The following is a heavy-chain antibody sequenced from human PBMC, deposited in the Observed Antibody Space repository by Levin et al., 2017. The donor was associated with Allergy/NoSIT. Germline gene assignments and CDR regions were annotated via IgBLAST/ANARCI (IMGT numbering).Heavy chain of an antibody. CDR1: GFTFRSYA. D-gene: IGHD3-10*01. Sequence: SCAASGFTFRSYAMSWVRQAPGKGLEWVSLISGSGGSTYYADSVKGRFTISRDNSKNTLYLQMNSLRPEDTAVYYCATRLYSGSGSFSDWGQGTLVTVSS. J-gene: IGHJ4*02. V-gene: IGHV3-23*01. CDR2: ISGSGGST. CDR3: ATRLYSGSGSFSD.